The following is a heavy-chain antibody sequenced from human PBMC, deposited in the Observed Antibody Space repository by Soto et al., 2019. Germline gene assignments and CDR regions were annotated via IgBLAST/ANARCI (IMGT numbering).Heavy chain of an antibody. D-gene: IGHD1-26*01. CDR3: SRRLKLGAAYYGMDV. CDR2: TFYRSKGYY. V-gene: IGHV6-1*01. J-gene: IGHJ6*02. Sequence: SQTLSLTCAISGDSGSSTSAAWNWIRQSPSRGLEWLGRTFYRSKGYYEYAVFVNSRITINPDTSKNQFSLQLKSVTPEDTAVYYCSRRLKLGAAYYGMDVWAHGTTAPVSS. CDR1: GDSGSSTSAA.